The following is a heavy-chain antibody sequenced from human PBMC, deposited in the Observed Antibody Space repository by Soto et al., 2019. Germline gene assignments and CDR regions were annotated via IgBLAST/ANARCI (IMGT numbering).Heavy chain of an antibody. CDR3: AKSSRVVTKGDDAFDI. V-gene: IGHV3-23*01. Sequence: GGSLRLSCAASGFTFSSYAMSWVRQAPGKGLEWVSAISGSGGSTYYADSVKGRFTISRDNSKNTLYLQVNSLRAEDTAVYYCAKSSRVVTKGDDAFDIWGQGTMVTVSS. J-gene: IGHJ3*02. CDR2: ISGSGGST. D-gene: IGHD3-3*01. CDR1: GFTFSSYA.